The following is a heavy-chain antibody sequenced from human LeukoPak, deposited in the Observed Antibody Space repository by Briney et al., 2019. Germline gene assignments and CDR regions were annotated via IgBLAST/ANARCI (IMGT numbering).Heavy chain of an antibody. V-gene: IGHV3-33*06. CDR3: AKGGSYLDY. D-gene: IGHD1-26*01. Sequence: PGGSLRLSCAASGFTFSSYGMHWVRQAPGKGLEWVAVIWYDGSNKYYADSVRGRFTISRDNSKNTLYLQMNSLRAEDTAVYYCAKGGSYLDYWGQGTLVTVSS. J-gene: IGHJ4*02. CDR1: GFTFSSYG. CDR2: IWYDGSNK.